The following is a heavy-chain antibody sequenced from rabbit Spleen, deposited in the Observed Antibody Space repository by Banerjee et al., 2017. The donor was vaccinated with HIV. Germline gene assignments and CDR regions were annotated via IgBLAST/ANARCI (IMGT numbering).Heavy chain of an antibody. CDR2: IDPVFGNT. CDR1: GFTLSSYY. D-gene: IGHD8-1*01. V-gene: IGHV1S7*01. CDR3: ARDAGTSFSTYGMDL. J-gene: IGHJ6*01. Sequence: QLKESGGGLVQPGGSLKLSCKASGFTLSSYYMNWVRQAPGKGLEWTGYIDPVFGNTYYASWVNGRFTISSHNAQNTLYLQLNSLTAADTATYFCARDAGTSFSTYGMDLWGPGTLVTVS.